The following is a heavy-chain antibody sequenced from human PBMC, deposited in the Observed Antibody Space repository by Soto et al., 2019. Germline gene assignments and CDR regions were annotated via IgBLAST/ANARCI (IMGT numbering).Heavy chain of an antibody. CDR2: ISYDGSNK. Sequence: PGGSLRLSCAASGFTFSSYGMHWVRQAPGKGLEWVAVISYDGSNKYYADSVKGRFTISRDNAKNSLYLQMNSLRAEDTAVYYCARDHTSWGQGTLVTVSS. J-gene: IGHJ5*02. CDR1: GFTFSSYG. CDR3: ARDHTS. V-gene: IGHV3-30*03.